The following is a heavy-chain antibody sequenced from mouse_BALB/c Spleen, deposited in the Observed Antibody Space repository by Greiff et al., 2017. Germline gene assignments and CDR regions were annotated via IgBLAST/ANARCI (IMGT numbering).Heavy chain of an antibody. CDR1: GFTFSSFG. CDR3: ARPYYYGRGGFAY. J-gene: IGHJ3*01. D-gene: IGHD1-1*01. CDR2: ISSGSSTT. V-gene: IGHV5-17*02. Sequence: EVKLVESGGGLVQPGGSRKLSCAASGFTFSSFGMHWVVQAQEKGLEWVAYISSGSSTTYYADTVKGRFTISRDNPKNTLFLQMTSLRSEDTAMYYCARPYYYGRGGFAYWGQGTLVTVSA.